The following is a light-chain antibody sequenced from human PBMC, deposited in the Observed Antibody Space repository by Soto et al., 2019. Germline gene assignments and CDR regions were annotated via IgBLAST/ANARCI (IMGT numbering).Light chain of an antibody. CDR3: CSYTRSYTWV. CDR1: SSDVGDGDF. V-gene: IGLV2-14*01. J-gene: IGLJ3*02. CDR2: KVS. Sequence: QSVLTQPASVSGSPRQSITISCTGTSSDVGDGDFVSWYQQRPGNDPKLMIYKVSNRPSGVSNRFSGSKSGNTASLTISGLQDEDEADYYCCSYTRSYTWVFGGGTKLTVL.